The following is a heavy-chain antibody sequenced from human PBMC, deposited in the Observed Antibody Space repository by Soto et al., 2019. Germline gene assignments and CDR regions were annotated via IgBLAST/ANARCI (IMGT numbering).Heavy chain of an antibody. CDR1: GFTFSSYA. CDR2: ISGSGGST. Sequence: GGSLRLSCAASGFTFSSYAMSWVRQAPGKGLEWVSAISGSGGSTYYADSVKGRFTISRDNSKNTLYLQMNSLRAEDTAVYYCAKDWSVTQFSGWYFRFDPWGQGTLVTVSS. J-gene: IGHJ5*02. D-gene: IGHD6-19*01. V-gene: IGHV3-23*01. CDR3: AKDWSVTQFSGWYFRFDP.